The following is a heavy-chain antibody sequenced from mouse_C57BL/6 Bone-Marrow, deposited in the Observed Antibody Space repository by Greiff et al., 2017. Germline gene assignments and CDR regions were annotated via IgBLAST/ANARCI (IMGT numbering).Heavy chain of an antibody. D-gene: IGHD1-1*01. J-gene: IGHJ3*01. CDR1: GYTFTEYT. Sequence: QVQLQQSGAELVKPGASVKLSCKASGYTFTEYTIHWVKQRSGQGLEWIGWFYPGSGSIKYNEKFKDKATLTADKSSSTVYMELSRLTSEDSAVYVGARHEKLLRKGLVWCAYWGQGTLVTVSA. V-gene: IGHV1-62-2*01. CDR3: ARHEKLLRKGLVWCAY. CDR2: FYPGSGSI.